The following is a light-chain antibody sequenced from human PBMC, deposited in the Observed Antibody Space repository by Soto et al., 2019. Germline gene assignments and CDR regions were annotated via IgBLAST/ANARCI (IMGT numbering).Light chain of an antibody. J-gene: IGKJ2*01. CDR1: QSISSY. V-gene: IGKV1-39*01. Sequence: DIQMTQSPSSLSSSVGERFTITCRASQSISSYLNWYQQKPGKAPKLLIYAASSLQSGVPSRFSGSGSGTDFTLTISSLQSEDFAVYYCQHYNYWPYTFGQGTKVDIK. CDR3: QHYNYWPYT. CDR2: AAS.